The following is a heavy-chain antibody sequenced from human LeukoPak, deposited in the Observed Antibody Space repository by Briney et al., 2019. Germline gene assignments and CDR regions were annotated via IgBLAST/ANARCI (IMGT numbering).Heavy chain of an antibody. CDR2: IYYSGST. V-gene: IGHV4-59*01. CDR3: ASAPRDCSGGSCFDFDY. J-gene: IGHJ4*02. CDR1: GGSISSYY. D-gene: IGHD2-15*01. Sequence: SETPSLTCTVSGGSISSYYWSWIRQPPGKGLEWIGYIYYSGSTNYNPSLKSRVTISVDTSKNQFSLKLSSVTAADTAVYYCASAPRDCSGGSCFDFDYWGQGTLVTVSS.